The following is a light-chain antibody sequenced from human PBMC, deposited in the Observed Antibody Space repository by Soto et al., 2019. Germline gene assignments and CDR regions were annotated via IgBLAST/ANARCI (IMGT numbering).Light chain of an antibody. J-gene: IGKJ5*01. V-gene: IGKV3D-20*02. Sequence: EIVMTKSPASMSVPPGERTTLSCRARPSVSSSYLAWYQQKPGQAPRLLIYGASSRATGIPDRFSGSGSGTDFTLTISRLEPEDFAVYYCQQRSNWPPLITVGQGTRLEI. CDR3: QQRSNWPPLIT. CDR2: GAS. CDR1: PSVSSSY.